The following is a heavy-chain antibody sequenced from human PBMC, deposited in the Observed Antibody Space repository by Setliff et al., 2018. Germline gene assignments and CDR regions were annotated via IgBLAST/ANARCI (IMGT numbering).Heavy chain of an antibody. CDR3: ARGQTLRHFDWPTAFDY. CDR2: ISAYNDNT. J-gene: IGHJ4*02. CDR1: GYMFRSYG. Sequence: ASVKVSCKASGYMFRSYGINWMRQAPGQGFEWMGWISAYNDNTKSSQKFQDRITMTTDTTTSTAYMELRSLTSDDTAVYYCARGQTLRHFDWPTAFDYWGLGTLVTVSS. V-gene: IGHV1-18*04. D-gene: IGHD3-9*01.